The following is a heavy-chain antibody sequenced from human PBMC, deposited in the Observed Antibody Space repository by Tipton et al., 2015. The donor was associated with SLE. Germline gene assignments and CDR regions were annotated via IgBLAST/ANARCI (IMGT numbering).Heavy chain of an antibody. D-gene: IGHD2-21*01. CDR1: GGSIRSSNIY. CDR2: IYYSGRT. Sequence: TLSLTCTVSGGSIRSSNIYWDLIRQPPGKGLGWIGTIYYSGRTDYNPSLKSRVTLSVDTSMNQFSLKLNSVTAADTAVYYCARRRFQSASDSWGQGTLVSVSS. J-gene: IGHJ4*02. CDR3: ARRRFQSASDS. V-gene: IGHV4-39*07.